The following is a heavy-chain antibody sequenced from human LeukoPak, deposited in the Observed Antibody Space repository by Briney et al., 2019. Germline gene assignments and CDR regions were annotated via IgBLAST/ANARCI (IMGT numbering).Heavy chain of an antibody. CDR1: GFTFSNYD. Sequence: GGSLRLSCAASGFTFSNYDMSWVRQAPGKGLEWVSAISGSGGSTYYADSVKGRFTISRDNFKNTLYLQMNSLRANDTAVYYCAKDGGVWFGESNDYWGQGTLVTVSS. CDR2: ISGSGGST. J-gene: IGHJ4*02. D-gene: IGHD3-10*01. CDR3: AKDGGVWFGESNDY. V-gene: IGHV3-23*01.